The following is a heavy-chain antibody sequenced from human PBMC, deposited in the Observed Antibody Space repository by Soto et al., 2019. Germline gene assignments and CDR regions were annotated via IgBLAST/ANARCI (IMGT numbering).Heavy chain of an antibody. J-gene: IGHJ3*02. CDR1: GCTFRSYG. V-gene: IGHV3-21*01. Sequence: PGGSLRLSWAASGCTFRSYGISWVRQAPGKGLEWVSSISSSSSYIYYADSVKGRFTISRDNAKNSLYLQMNSLRAEDTAVYYCARTLYGDYAFDIWGQGTMVTVSS. D-gene: IGHD4-17*01. CDR2: ISSSSSYI. CDR3: ARTLYGDYAFDI.